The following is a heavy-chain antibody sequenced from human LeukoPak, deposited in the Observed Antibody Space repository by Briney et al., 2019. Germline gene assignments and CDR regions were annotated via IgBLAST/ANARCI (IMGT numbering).Heavy chain of an antibody. Sequence: SETLTLTCTVSGVFISSSSYYWGWIRQPPGKGLEWIGSIYSSGSTYYNPSLKSRVTISVDTSKNQFSLKLSSVTAADTAVYYCARSDAEGGWFDPWGQGTLVTVSS. J-gene: IGHJ5*02. V-gene: IGHV4-39*07. CDR2: IYSSGST. CDR1: GVFISSSSYY. CDR3: ARSDAEGGWFDP.